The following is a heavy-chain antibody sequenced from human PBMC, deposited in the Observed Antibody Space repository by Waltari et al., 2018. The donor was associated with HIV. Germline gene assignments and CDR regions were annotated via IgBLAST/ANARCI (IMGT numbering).Heavy chain of an antibody. CDR2: KSYDGSNK. V-gene: IGHV3-30*18. CDR3: AKTGYGDYGRDD. D-gene: IGHD4-17*01. CDR1: GFTFSSYG. J-gene: IGHJ4*02. Sequence: QVQLVESGGGMVQPGRSLRLSCAASGFTFSSYGMHWVRQAPGKGLGGGAVKSYDGSNKFYTDSVKGRFTISRDNSKNTLYLQMNSLRAEDTAVYYCAKTGYGDYGRDDWGQGTLVTVSS.